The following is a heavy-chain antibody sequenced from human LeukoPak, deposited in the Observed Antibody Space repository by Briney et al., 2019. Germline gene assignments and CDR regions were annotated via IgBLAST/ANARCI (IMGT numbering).Heavy chain of an antibody. D-gene: IGHD3-3*01. V-gene: IGHV1-46*01. J-gene: IGHJ5*02. Sequence: ASVKVSCKASGYTFTSYYMHWVRQAPGQGLEWMEIINPSGGSTSYAQKFQGRVTMTRDTSTSTVYVELSSLRSEDTAVYYCARVRRSISPGDWFDPWGQGTLVTVSS. CDR1: GYTFTSYY. CDR3: ARVRRSISPGDWFDP. CDR2: INPSGGST.